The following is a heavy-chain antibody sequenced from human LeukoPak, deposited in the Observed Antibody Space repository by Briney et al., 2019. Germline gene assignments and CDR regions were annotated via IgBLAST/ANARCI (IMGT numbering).Heavy chain of an antibody. Sequence: PGGSLRLSCAVSGFPFSIYEMNWVRQAPGKGLEWVSNIGSSGTTIYCADSVKGRFSISRDNAKSSLYLQMNSLRVEDTAVYYYALLAVASDFDYWGQGALVTVSS. J-gene: IGHJ4*02. CDR1: GFPFSIYE. D-gene: IGHD6-19*01. V-gene: IGHV3-48*03. CDR3: ALLAVASDFDY. CDR2: IGSSGTTI.